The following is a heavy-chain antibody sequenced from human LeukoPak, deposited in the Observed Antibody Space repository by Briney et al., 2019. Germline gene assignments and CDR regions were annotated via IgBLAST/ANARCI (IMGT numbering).Heavy chain of an antibody. CDR1: GGSISSYY. D-gene: IGHD3-22*01. CDR3: AGGGTTYYYDSSGXYYFDY. J-gene: IGHJ4*02. V-gene: IGHV4-59*01. CDR2: IYYSGST. Sequence: SETLSLTCTVSGGSISSYYWSWIRQPPGKGLEWIGYIYYSGSTNYNPSLKSRVTISVDTSKNQFSLKLSSVTAADTAVYYCAGGGTTYYYDSSGXYYFDYWGQGTLVTVSS.